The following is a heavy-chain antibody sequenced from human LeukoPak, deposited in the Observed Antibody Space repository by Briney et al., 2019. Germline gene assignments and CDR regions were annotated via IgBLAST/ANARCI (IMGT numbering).Heavy chain of an antibody. V-gene: IGHV1-24*01. CDR1: GYTLTELS. CDR2: FDPEDGET. CDR3: ARDQEGFDY. J-gene: IGHJ4*02. Sequence: ASVKVSCKVSGYTLTELSMHWVRQAPGKGLEWMGGFDPEDGETIYAQKFQGRVTVTRDTSTSTVHMELSGLRSEDTAVYYCARDQEGFDYWGQGTLITVSS.